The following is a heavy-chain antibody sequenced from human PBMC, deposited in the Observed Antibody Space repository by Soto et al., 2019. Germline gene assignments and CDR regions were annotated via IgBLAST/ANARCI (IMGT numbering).Heavy chain of an antibody. CDR3: AHVDTAMVPFGY. J-gene: IGHJ4*02. Sequence: QITLKESGPTLVKPTQTLTLTCTFSGFSLSTSGVGVGWIRQPPGKALEWLAVIYWDDDKRYSPSLKSRLTITKDTSKNQVVLTMTNMDPVDTATYYCAHVDTAMVPFGYGGQGTLVTVSS. D-gene: IGHD5-18*01. CDR2: IYWDDDK. CDR1: GFSLSTSGVG. V-gene: IGHV2-5*02.